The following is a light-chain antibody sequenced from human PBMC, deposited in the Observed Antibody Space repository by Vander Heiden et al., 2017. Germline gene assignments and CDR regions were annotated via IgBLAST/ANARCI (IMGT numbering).Light chain of an antibody. V-gene: IGKV1-39*01. CDR1: QSISSY. CDR2: AAS. J-gene: IGKJ4*01. CDR3: QQRDSIPLT. Sequence: DIQMTQSPSSLSASVGDRVTITCRASQSISSYLNWYQQKPGKAPKVLIYAASSLQSGVPSRFSGSGSGTDFTLTISRLQPEDFATYYCQQRDSIPLTFGGGTKVEIK.